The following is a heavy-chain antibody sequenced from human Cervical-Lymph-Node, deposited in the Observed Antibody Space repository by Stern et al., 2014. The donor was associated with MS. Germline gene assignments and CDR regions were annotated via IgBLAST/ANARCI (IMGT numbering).Heavy chain of an antibody. D-gene: IGHD3-10*01. CDR1: GYTFTGYY. CDR2: INTNTGNT. J-gene: IGHJ4*02. V-gene: IGHV7-4-1*02. Sequence: QVQLVESGSELKKPGASVKVSCKASGYTFTGYYMNWVRQAPGQGLEWMGWINTNTGNTTYAQGFTGRFVFSLDTSVSTTYLQISSLKAEDTGVYFCARFVDNTMGRVFDYWGQGTQVTVSS. CDR3: ARFVDNTMGRVFDY.